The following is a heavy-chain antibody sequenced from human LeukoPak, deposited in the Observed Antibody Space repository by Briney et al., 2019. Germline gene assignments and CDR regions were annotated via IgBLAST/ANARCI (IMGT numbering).Heavy chain of an antibody. CDR2: INHSGST. Sequence: SETLSLTCAVYGGSFSGYYWSWIRQPPGKGLEWMGEINHSGSTNYNPSIKSRVTISVDTSKNQFSLKLSSVTAADTAVYYCARDQDPFYSSGWYNWFDPWGQGTLVTVSS. CDR3: ARDQDPFYSSGWYNWFDP. J-gene: IGHJ5*02. D-gene: IGHD6-19*01. CDR1: GGSFSGYY. V-gene: IGHV4-34*01.